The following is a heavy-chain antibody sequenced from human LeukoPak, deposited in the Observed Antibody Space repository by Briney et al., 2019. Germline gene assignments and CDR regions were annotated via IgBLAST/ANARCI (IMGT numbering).Heavy chain of an antibody. CDR1: GFTFSSFG. Sequence: GRSLRLSCAASGFTFSSFGMHWVRQAPGKGLEWVAVIWYDGTNKYYADSVKGRFTISRDNSKNTLYLQMNSLRAEDTAVYYCARDDGGIVYYFDYWGQGTLVTVSS. J-gene: IGHJ4*02. CDR2: IWYDGTNK. D-gene: IGHD3-16*01. V-gene: IGHV3-33*01. CDR3: ARDDGGIVYYFDY.